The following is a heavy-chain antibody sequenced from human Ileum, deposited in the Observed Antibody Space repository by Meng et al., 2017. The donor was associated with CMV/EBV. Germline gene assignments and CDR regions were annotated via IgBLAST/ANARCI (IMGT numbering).Heavy chain of an antibody. CDR2: KYRGDDK. V-gene: IGHV2-5*02. Sequence: TLKQVDPPQANPPQTLPPTSSFSGFSPSTSGWGVGWIRQPARKAREWLALKYRGDDKRYRPSLNSRPTIAKDTSKNVVVLTLSNMGPINTGTYYCAHFVGGYYPSRPDYWGQGTLVTVSS. CDR1: GFSPSTSGWG. CDR3: AHFVGGYYPSRPDY. D-gene: IGHD1-26*01. J-gene: IGHJ4*02.